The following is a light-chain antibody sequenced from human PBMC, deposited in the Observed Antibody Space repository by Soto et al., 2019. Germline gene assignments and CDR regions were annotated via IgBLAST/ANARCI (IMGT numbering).Light chain of an antibody. CDR1: SSNIGAHYD. CDR2: GNS. J-gene: IGLJ1*01. V-gene: IGLV1-40*01. CDR3: QSYDNSLSIYV. Sequence: APGQRVTISCTGSSSNIGAHYDVHWYQQLPGTAPKLLIYGNSNRPSGVPDRFSGSKSGTSASLAITGLQAEDEADYYCQSYDNSLSIYVFGTGTKVT.